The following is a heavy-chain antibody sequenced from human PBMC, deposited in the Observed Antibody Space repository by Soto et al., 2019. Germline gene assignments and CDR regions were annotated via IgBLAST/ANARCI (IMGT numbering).Heavy chain of an antibody. J-gene: IGHJ6*02. CDR1: GFTFSSYD. Sequence: EVQLVESGGGLVQPGGSLRISCAASGFTFSSYDMHWVRQATGKGLEWVSAIGTAGDTYYPGSVKGRFTISRENAKNSLYLQMNSLRAGDTAVYYCARSYSSGWYYYYGMDVWGQGTTVTVSS. V-gene: IGHV3-13*01. CDR3: ARSYSSGWYYYYGMDV. CDR2: IGTAGDT. D-gene: IGHD6-19*01.